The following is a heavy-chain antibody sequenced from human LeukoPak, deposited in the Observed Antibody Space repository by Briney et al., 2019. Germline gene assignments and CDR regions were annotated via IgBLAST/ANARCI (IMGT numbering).Heavy chain of an antibody. CDR1: GFTFDSYS. V-gene: IGHV3-21*01. CDR2: ISSSSSSI. Sequence: KAGGSLRLSCAASGFTFDSYSMNWVRQAPGKGLEWVSSISSSSSSIYYADSVKGRFTISRDNAKNSLYLQMNSLRAEDTAVYYCARVGGSSSYYYMDVWGKGTTVTIS. J-gene: IGHJ6*03. CDR3: ARVGGSSSYYYMDV. D-gene: IGHD6-13*01.